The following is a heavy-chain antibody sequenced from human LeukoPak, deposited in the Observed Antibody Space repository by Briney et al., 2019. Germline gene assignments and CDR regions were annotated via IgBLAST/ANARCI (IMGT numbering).Heavy chain of an antibody. CDR1: GGSISSYY. CDR2: VYNSGST. V-gene: IGHV4-59*01. Sequence: SETLSLTCTVSGGSISSYYWSWIRQPPGKGLEWIGHVYNSGSTNYNPSLKSRVTMSVDTSKNQFSLKLSSVTAADTAVYYCARGVEGLDWGQGTLVTVSS. CDR3: ARGVEGLD. D-gene: IGHD5-24*01. J-gene: IGHJ1*01.